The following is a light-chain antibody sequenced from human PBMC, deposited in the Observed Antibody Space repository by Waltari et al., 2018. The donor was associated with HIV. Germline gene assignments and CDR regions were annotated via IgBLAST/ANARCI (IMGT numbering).Light chain of an antibody. CDR1: QSVTSY. CDR3: QQYGSYPWT. J-gene: IGKJ1*01. V-gene: IGKV1-5*03. Sequence: DIQMTQSPPSLFASLGDRVTITCRASQSVTSYLAWYQQQLGSSPNLLIYSASTLVTGVSSTFSASGSGTHFTLTISNLQPDDVATYFCQQYGSYPWTFGQGTRV. CDR2: SAS.